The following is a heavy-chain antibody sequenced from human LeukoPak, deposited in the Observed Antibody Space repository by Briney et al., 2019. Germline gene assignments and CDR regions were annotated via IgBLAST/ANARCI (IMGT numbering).Heavy chain of an antibody. V-gene: IGHV3-21*01. D-gene: IGHD6-13*01. Sequence: PGGSLRLSCAASGFTFSSYSMNWVRQAPGKGLEWVSSISSSSSYIYYADSVKGRFTISRDNAKNSLYLQMNSLRAEDTAVYHCARDPQQQLPSGGAFDIWGQGTMVTVSS. J-gene: IGHJ3*02. CDR2: ISSSSSYI. CDR3: ARDPQQQLPSGGAFDI. CDR1: GFTFSSYS.